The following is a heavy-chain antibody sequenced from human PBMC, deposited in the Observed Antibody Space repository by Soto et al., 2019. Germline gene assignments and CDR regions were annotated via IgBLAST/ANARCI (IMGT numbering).Heavy chain of an antibody. D-gene: IGHD6-19*01. CDR2: INSDGSST. CDR1: GFTFSSYW. Sequence: GESLKISCAASGFTFSSYWMHWVRQAPGKGLVWVSRINSDGSSTSYADSVKGRFTISRDNAKNTLYLQMNSLRAEDTAVYYCARSSLDGSYYYYYMDVWGKGTTVTVSS. CDR3: ARSSLDGSYYYYYMDV. V-gene: IGHV3-74*01. J-gene: IGHJ6*03.